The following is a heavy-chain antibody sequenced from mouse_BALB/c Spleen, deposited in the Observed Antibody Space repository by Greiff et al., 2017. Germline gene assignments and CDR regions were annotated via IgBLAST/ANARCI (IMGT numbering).Heavy chain of an antibody. CDR3: TMEGYYYGSSYGWFAY. CDR2: IYPGNSDT. V-gene: IGHV1-5*01. D-gene: IGHD1-1*01. CDR1: GYTFTSYW. Sequence: VQLQQSGTVLARPGASVKMSCKASGYTFTSYWMHWVKQRPGQGLEWIGAIYPGNSDTSYNQKFKGKAKLTAVTSTSTAYMELSSLTNEDSAVYYCTMEGYYYGSSYGWFAYWGQGTLVTVSA. J-gene: IGHJ3*01.